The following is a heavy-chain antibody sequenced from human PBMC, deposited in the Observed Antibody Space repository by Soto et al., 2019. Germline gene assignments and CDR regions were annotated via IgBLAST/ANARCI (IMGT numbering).Heavy chain of an antibody. D-gene: IGHD1-26*01. CDR2: ISGGGDTT. J-gene: IGHJ4*02. Sequence: GGSLRLSCAASGFTFSSYGISWIRLSPGKGLEWVSVISGGGDTTYYTPSVKGRFTISRDDFRNTLYLQMNSPRVEDTAVYYCARDDEGGSDCDLGDWGQGALVTVSS. CDR1: GFTFSSYG. CDR3: ARDDEGGSDCDLGD. V-gene: IGHV3-23*01.